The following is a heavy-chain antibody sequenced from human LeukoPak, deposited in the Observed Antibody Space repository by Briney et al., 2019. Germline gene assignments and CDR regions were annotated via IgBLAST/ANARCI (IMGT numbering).Heavy chain of an antibody. CDR1: GYTFTSYY. D-gene: IGHD2-2*01. Sequence: ASVKVSCKASGYTFTSYYMNWVRQAPGQGLEWMGIINPSGGSTSYAQKFQGRVTMTRDMSTSTVYMELSSLRSEDTAVYYCVRGRREYQLLWDTAMVGDAFDIWGQGTMVTVSS. CDR3: VRGRREYQLLWDTAMVGDAFDI. J-gene: IGHJ3*02. V-gene: IGHV1-46*01. CDR2: INPSGGST.